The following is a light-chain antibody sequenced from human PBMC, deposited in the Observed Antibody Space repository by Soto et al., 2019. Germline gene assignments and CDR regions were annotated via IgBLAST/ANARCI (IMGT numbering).Light chain of an antibody. J-gene: IGLJ2*01. V-gene: IGLV1-47*02. CDR3: AAWDDRMSDLL. CDR2: SNN. Sequence: QSVLTQPPSASGTPGQKVFISCSGSSSNIGGTNYAYWYQQLPGAAPKLLMHSNNLRPSGVPERISGSKFGTADSLAISGLRSEDEAVYYCAAWDDRMSDLLFGGGTKVTVL. CDR1: SSNIGGTNY.